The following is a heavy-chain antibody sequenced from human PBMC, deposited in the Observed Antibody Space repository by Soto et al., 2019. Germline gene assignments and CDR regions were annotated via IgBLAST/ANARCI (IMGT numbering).Heavy chain of an antibody. J-gene: IGHJ4*02. CDR2: IYYSRST. Sequence: SETLSLTCTVSGGSISSGDYYWSWIRQPPGKGLEWIGYIYYSRSTYYNPSLKRRVTISVDTSKNQFSLKLSSVTAADTAVYYCARAGLLWFGEEYYSDYWGQGTLVTVSP. CDR3: ARAGLLWFGEEYYSDY. CDR1: GGSISSGDYY. V-gene: IGHV4-30-4*01. D-gene: IGHD3-10*01.